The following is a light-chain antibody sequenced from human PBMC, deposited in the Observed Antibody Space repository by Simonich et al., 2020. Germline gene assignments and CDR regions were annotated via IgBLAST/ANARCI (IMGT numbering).Light chain of an antibody. J-gene: IGKJ2*01. CDR3: QQYNNWPLYT. Sequence: EILMTQSPATRSVSPGERATLSGRASQSVSSNLAWYQQKPGQAPRLLIYGASTRATGIPARFSCSGSGTEFTLTISSLQSEDFAVYYCQQYNNWPLYTFGQGTKLEIK. CDR1: QSVSSN. CDR2: GAS. V-gene: IGKV3-15*01.